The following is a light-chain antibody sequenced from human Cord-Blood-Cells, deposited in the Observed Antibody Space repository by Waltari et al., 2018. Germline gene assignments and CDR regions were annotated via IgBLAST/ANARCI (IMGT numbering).Light chain of an antibody. CDR3: QQYNSYSYT. J-gene: IGKJ2*01. Sequence: DIQMTQSPSTLSASVGDRVTITCRDSQSINSWLAWYQQKPGKAPKLLIYDASSLESGVPSTFSGSVSGTEFTLTISSLQPDDFATYYCQQYNSYSYTFGQGTKLEIK. CDR2: DAS. V-gene: IGKV1-5*01. CDR1: QSINSW.